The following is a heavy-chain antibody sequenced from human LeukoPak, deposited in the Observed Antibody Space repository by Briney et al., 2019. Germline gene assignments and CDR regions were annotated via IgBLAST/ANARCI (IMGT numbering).Heavy chain of an antibody. J-gene: IGHJ4*02. D-gene: IGHD6-13*01. CDR1: GGSISSSSYY. Sequence: SETLSLTCTVSGGSISSSSYYWGWIRQPPGKGLEWIGSIYYSGSTYYNPSLKSRVTISVDTSKNQFSLKLSSVTAADTAVYYCASSPAAGDFDCWGQGTLVTVSS. V-gene: IGHV4-39*01. CDR3: ASSPAAGDFDC. CDR2: IYYSGST.